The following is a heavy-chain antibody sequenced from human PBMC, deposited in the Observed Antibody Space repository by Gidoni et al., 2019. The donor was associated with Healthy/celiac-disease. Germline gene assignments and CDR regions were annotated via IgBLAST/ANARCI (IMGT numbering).Heavy chain of an antibody. CDR3: ARGLIGYCSSTSCYEGGYFDY. D-gene: IGHD2-2*01. Sequence: QVQLQESGPGLVKPSQTLSLTCTVSGGSISSGGYYWSWIRQHPGKGLEWIGYIYYSGSTYYNPSLKSRVTISVDTSKNQFSLKLSSVTAADTAVYYCARGLIGYCSSTSCYEGGYFDYWGQGTLVTVSS. CDR2: IYYSGST. CDR1: GGSISSGGYY. J-gene: IGHJ4*02. V-gene: IGHV4-31*03.